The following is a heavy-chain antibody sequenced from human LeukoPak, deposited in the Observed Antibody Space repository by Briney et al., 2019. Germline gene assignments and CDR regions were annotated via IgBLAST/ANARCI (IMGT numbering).Heavy chain of an antibody. CDR2: IYYSGST. V-gene: IGHV4-39*07. D-gene: IGHD6-13*01. CDR3: ARVGMEAAASYYYYYYMDV. J-gene: IGHJ6*03. CDR1: GGSVSRSPYY. Sequence: SETLSLTCTVSGGSVSRSPYYWGWIRQPPGKGLEWIGNIYYSGSTYYNPSLKSRVTISMDKSKNQFSLNLSSVTAADTAVYYCARVGMEAAASYYYYYYMDVWGKETTVTISS.